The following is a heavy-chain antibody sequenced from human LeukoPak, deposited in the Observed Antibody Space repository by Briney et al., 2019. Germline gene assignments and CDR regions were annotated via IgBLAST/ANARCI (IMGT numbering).Heavy chain of an antibody. CDR3: ARVGNPLVTVFAWFDP. J-gene: IGHJ5*02. CDR2: IYSSGST. Sequence: SQALSLTCTVSGASINSYYWSWIRQPPGKGLEWIGYIYSSGSTNYNPSLKSRVTISVDTSKNQFSLKLSSVTAADTAVYYCARVGNPLVTVFAWFDPWGQGTLVTVSS. CDR1: GASINSYY. D-gene: IGHD3-3*01. V-gene: IGHV4-59*12.